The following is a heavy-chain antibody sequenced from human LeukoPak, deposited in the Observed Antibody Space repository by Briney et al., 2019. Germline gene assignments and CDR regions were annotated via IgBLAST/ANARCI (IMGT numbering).Heavy chain of an antibody. D-gene: IGHD5-24*01. CDR3: ARGSRELDY. V-gene: IGHV3-33*01. J-gene: IGHJ4*02. CDR1: GLSLSSFG. CDR2: IGYDGSHE. Sequence: GGSLRLSCAASGLSLSSFGMHWVRQAPGKGLEWVAGIGYDGSHESEAESVKGRFTISRDNSRNTVYLQMNSLRVDDTAVYYCARGSRELDYWGQGTLVIVSS.